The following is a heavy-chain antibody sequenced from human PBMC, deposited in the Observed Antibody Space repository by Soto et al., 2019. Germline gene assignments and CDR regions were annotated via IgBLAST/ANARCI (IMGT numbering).Heavy chain of an antibody. V-gene: IGHV4-31*03. D-gene: IGHD6-6*01. CDR1: GGSISSGGYY. CDR2: IYYSGST. CDR3: AREFLGDRRSSSSSSHNDAFDI. J-gene: IGHJ3*02. Sequence: SETLSLTCTVSGGSISSGGYYWSWIRQHPGKGLEWIGYIYYSGSTYYNPSLKSRVTISVDTSKNQFSLKLSSVTAADTAVYYCAREFLGDRRSSSSSSHNDAFDIWGQGTMVTVSS.